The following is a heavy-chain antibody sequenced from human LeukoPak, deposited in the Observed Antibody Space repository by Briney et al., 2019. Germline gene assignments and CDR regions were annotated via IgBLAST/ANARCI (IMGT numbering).Heavy chain of an antibody. CDR1: GGSISSYY. D-gene: IGHD2-21*02. V-gene: IGHV4-4*07. CDR3: ARRVLAYCGGDCYFFDY. Sequence: PSETLSLTCTVSGGSISSYYWSWIRQPAGKGLEWIGRIYTSGSTYYNPSLKSRVTISVDTSKNQFSLKLSSVTAADTAVYYGARRVLAYCGGDCYFFDYWGQGTLVTVSS. J-gene: IGHJ4*02. CDR2: IYTSGST.